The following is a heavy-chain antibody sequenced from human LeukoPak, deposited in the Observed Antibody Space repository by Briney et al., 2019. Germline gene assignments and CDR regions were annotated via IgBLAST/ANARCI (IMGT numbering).Heavy chain of an antibody. D-gene: IGHD4-11*01. CDR2: ISGSGTST. V-gene: IGHV3-23*01. J-gene: IGHJ3*01. Sequence: GGSLRLSCAASGFTFSSYAMSWVRQAPGKGLEWVSSISGSGTSTYYADSVKGRFTSPRDNSKNTLYLQMNSLRAEDTAIYYCANEYSKGDVWGQGTTVTVSS. CDR1: GFTFSSYA. CDR3: ANEYSKGDV.